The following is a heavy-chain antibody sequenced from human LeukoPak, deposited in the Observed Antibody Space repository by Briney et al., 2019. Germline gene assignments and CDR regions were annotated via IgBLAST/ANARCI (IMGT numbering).Heavy chain of an antibody. V-gene: IGHV4-31*03. D-gene: IGHD4-17*01. Sequence: SQTLSLTCTVSGGSISSGGYYWSWIRQHPGKGLEWIGYVYYSGSTYYNPSLKSRVTISVDTSKNQFSLKLSSVTAADTAVYYCARVADYGLDYWGQGTLVTVSS. J-gene: IGHJ4*02. CDR2: VYYSGST. CDR3: ARVADYGLDY. CDR1: GGSISSGGYY.